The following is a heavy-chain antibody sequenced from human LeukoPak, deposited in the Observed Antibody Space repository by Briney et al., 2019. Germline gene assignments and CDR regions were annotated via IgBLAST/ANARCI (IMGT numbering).Heavy chain of an antibody. V-gene: IGHV3-48*01. Sequence: GGSLRLSCAASGFTFSSYSMNWVRQAPGKGLEWVSYISSSSSTIYYADSVKGRFTISRDNAKNSLYLQMNSLRAEDTAVYYCARDQYGSGSYYLDYWGQGTLVTVSS. CDR2: ISSSSSTI. D-gene: IGHD3-10*01. J-gene: IGHJ4*02. CDR3: ARDQYGSGSYYLDY. CDR1: GFTFSSYS.